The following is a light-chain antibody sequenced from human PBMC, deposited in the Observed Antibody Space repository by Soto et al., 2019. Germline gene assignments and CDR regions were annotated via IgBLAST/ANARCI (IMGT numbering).Light chain of an antibody. CDR3: QQYYITPYT. CDR2: WAS. J-gene: IGKJ2*01. Sequence: DIVMTQSPDSLAVSLGERATINCKSSQSVLYSSDIKSYLAWYQQKPGQPPKLLIYWASTRESGVPDRFSGSGSGTDFTLTISSLQAEDVAVYYCQQYYITPYTFGQGTKLEIK. V-gene: IGKV4-1*01. CDR1: QSVLYSSDIKSY.